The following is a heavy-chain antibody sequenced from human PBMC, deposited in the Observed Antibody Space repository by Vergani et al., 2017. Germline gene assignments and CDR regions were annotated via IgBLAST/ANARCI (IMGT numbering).Heavy chain of an antibody. V-gene: IGHV4-39*01. D-gene: IGHD3-22*01. J-gene: IGHJ4*02. CDR1: GGSLSSSSYC. CDR2: IYYSGST. CDR3: ARLSYDSSGYYYVFDY. Sequence: QLQLQESGPGLVKPSETLSLTCTVSGGSLSSSSYCWGWIRQPPGEGLEWIGTIYYSGSTYYNPSLKSRVTISVDTSTNQFSLKLSYVTAADTAVYYCARLSYDSSGYYYVFDYWGQGTLVTVSS.